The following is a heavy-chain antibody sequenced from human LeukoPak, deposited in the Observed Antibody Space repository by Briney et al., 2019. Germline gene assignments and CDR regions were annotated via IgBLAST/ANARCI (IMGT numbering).Heavy chain of an antibody. D-gene: IGHD2-2*01. CDR3: ARALPAAAFDI. J-gene: IGHJ3*02. V-gene: IGHV4-30-2*01. CDR2: IYHSGST. CDR1: GGSISSGGYS. Sequence: PSQTLSLTCTVSGGSISSGGYSWSWIRQPPGKGLEWIGYIYHSGSTYYSPSLKSRVTISVDRSKNQFSLKLSSVTAADTAVYYCARALPAAAFDIWGQGTMVTVSS.